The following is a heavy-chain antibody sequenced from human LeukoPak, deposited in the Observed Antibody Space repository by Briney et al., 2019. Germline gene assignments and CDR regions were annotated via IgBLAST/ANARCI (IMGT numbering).Heavy chain of an antibody. D-gene: IGHD2/OR15-2a*01. CDR1: GGTFSNYA. J-gene: IGHJ6*03. CDR3: AKYHYMDV. CDR2: IVPMFGTS. V-gene: IGHV1-69*06. Sequence: ASVKVSCKASGGTFSNYAINWVRQAPGQGLEWMGGIVPMFGTSKHAQKFQGRVTITADKSTSTAYMELSSLRSEDTAVYYCAKYHYMDVWGKGTTVTVSS.